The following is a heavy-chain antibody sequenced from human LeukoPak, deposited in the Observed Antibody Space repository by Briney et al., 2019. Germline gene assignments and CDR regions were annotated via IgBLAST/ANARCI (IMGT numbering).Heavy chain of an antibody. CDR3: ARGGAAGDYYYYGMDV. CDR1: GYTFTSYG. J-gene: IGHJ6*02. D-gene: IGHD3-10*01. V-gene: IGHV1-18*01. Sequence: ASVKVSCKASGYTFTSYGISWVRQAPGQGLEWMGWISAYNGNTNYAQKLQGRVTMTTDTSTSTAYMELRSLRSDDTAVYYCARGGAAGDYYYYGMDVWGQGTTVTVSS. CDR2: ISAYNGNT.